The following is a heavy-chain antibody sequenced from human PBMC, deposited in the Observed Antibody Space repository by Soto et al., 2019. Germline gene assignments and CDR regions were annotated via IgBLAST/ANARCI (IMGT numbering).Heavy chain of an antibody. D-gene: IGHD5-18*01. CDR2: IIPIFGTA. CDR1: GGTFSSYA. J-gene: IGHJ6*02. CDR3: ATQGLPNYYYSGMDV. V-gene: IGHV1-69*12. Sequence: QVQLVQSGAEVKKPGSSVKVSCKASGGTFSSYAISWVRQAPGQGLEWMGGIIPIFGTANYAQKFQGRVTPTADESTRPAYMGLSSLRSEDTAVYYCATQGLPNYYYSGMDVWGQGTTVPVSS.